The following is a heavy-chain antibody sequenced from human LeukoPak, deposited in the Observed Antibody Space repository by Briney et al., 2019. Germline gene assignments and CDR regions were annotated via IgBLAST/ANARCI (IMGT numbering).Heavy chain of an antibody. CDR3: ARGQYCSSTSCSFDC. CDR2: IYTSGSI. CDR1: GGSLSGYY. V-gene: IGHV4-4*07. J-gene: IGHJ4*02. Sequence: SETLSLTCTVSGGSLSGYYWSWIRQPAGMGLEWIGRIYTSGSINSNPSLKSRVTMSVDTSKNQFSLKLSSVTAADTAVYYCARGQYCSSTSCSFDCWGQGTLVTVSS. D-gene: IGHD2-2*01.